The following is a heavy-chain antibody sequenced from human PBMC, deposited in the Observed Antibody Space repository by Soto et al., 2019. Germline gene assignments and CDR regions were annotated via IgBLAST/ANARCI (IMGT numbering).Heavy chain of an antibody. J-gene: IGHJ4*02. CDR3: ARAWVVVTAPDY. Sequence: QVQLVQSGAEEKKPGASVKVSCKASGYTFTSYAMHWVRQAPGQRLEWMGWINAGNGNTKYSQKFQGRVTITRDTSASTADMGLSSLRSEDTAVYYCARAWVVVTAPDYWGQGTLVTVSS. CDR2: INAGNGNT. V-gene: IGHV1-3*05. CDR1: GYTFTSYA. D-gene: IGHD2-21*02.